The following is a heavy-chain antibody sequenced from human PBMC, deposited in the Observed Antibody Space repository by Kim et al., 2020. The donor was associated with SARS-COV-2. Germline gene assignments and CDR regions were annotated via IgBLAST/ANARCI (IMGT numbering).Heavy chain of an antibody. CDR3: ARDVTYRALDY. D-gene: IGHD4-4*01. J-gene: IGHJ4*02. CDR2: IWYDGSNK. CDR1: GFTFSSYG. Sequence: GGSLRLSCAASGFTFSSYGMHWVRQAPGKGLEWVAVIWYDGSNKYYADSVKGRFTISRDNSKNTLYLQMNSLRAEDTAVYYCARDVTYRALDYWGQGTLVTVSS. V-gene: IGHV3-33*01.